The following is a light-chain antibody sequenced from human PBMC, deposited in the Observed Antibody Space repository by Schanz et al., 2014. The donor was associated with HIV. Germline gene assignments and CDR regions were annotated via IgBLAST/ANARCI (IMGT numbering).Light chain of an antibody. CDR1: QTILYSSNNRNY. J-gene: IGKJ2*01. CDR3: QQYTSYPYT. Sequence: EIVMTQSPDSLAVSLGERATINCRSSQTILYSSNNRNYVAWFQQKAGQPPKLLIYWASIRESGVPERFRGSGSGTDFTLTISSLQPDDFATYYCQQYTSYPYTFGQGTKLEIK. V-gene: IGKV4-1*01. CDR2: WAS.